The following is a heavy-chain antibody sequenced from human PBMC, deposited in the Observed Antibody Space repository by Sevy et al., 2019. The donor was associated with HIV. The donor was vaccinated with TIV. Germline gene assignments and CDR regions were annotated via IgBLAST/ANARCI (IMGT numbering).Heavy chain of an antibody. CDR3: ARRGGGSSPARFDH. D-gene: IGHD3-16*01. J-gene: IGHJ4*02. Sequence: GGSLRLSCAASGFSVSSNYMSWVRQAPGKGLEWVSVIYTGGSAYSADSVKGRFTISRDNSKNTLYLQMDSLRAEDTAVYYCARRGGGSSPARFDHWGQGTLVTVSS. V-gene: IGHV3-53*01. CDR2: IYTGGSA. CDR1: GFSVSSNY.